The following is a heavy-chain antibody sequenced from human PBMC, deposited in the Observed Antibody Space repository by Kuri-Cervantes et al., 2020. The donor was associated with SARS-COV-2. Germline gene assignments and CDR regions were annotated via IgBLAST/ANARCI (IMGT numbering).Heavy chain of an antibody. J-gene: IGHJ3*02. D-gene: IGHD4-17*01. Sequence: LRLSCAVYGGSFSGYYWSWIRQPPGKGLEWIGEINHSGSTNYNPSLKSRVTISVDTPKNQFSLKLSSVTAADTAVYYCARDRNGDYGSDAFDIWGQGTMVTVSS. V-gene: IGHV4-34*09. CDR2: INHSGST. CDR3: ARDRNGDYGSDAFDI. CDR1: GGSFSGYY.